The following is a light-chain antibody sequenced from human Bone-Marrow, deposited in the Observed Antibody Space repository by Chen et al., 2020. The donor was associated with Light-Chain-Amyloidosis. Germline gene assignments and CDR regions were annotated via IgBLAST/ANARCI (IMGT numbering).Light chain of an antibody. V-gene: IGLV2-14*01. CDR3: SSFTSSSSYV. J-gene: IGLJ1*01. CDR2: AVS. Sequence: QSALHQPAPLSGSPGQSITISFTGTSGDVWTYNYVSWYQQHPGKAPKVVIYAVSNRPSGVSTRFSGSKSGNTASLTISGLQAEDEADYYCSSFTSSSSYVFGPGTKVTVL. CDR1: SGDVWTYNY.